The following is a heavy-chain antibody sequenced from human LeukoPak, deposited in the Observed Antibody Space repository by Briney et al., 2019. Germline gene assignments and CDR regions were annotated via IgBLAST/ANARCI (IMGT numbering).Heavy chain of an antibody. Sequence: PPETLSLTCTVSGGSISSYYWSWIRQPPGKGLEWIGYIYYSGSTNYNPSLKSRVTISVDTSKNQFSLKLSSVTAADTAVYYCARKVELSDAFDIWGQGTMVTVSS. D-gene: IGHD1-26*01. V-gene: IGHV4-59*01. J-gene: IGHJ3*02. CDR3: ARKVELSDAFDI. CDR2: IYYSGST. CDR1: GGSISSYY.